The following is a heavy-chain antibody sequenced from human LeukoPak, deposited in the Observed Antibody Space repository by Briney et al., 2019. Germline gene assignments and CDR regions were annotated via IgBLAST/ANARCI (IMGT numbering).Heavy chain of an antibody. CDR1: GYTFTNYA. V-gene: IGHV1-3*01. J-gene: IGHJ6*02. Sequence: ASVKVSCKGSGYTFTNYAVHWVRQAPGQRLEWLGWINPGNGDTKYSQNFQGRVTVTSDTSAATAYVELNSLTSEDTAVYYCARERWHCRVHCYSVYYYALDVWGQGTTVTVSS. CDR2: INPGNGDT. D-gene: IGHD2-15*01. CDR3: ARERWHCRVHCYSVYYYALDV.